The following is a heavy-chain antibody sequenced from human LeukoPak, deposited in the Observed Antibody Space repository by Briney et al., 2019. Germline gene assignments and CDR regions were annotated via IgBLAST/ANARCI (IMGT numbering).Heavy chain of an antibody. V-gene: IGHV3-23*01. J-gene: IGHJ3*02. D-gene: IGHD4-17*01. Sequence: QTWGSLRLSCAASGFTFSSYAMSWVRQAPGRGLEWVSSISGSGGSTQYADSVQGRFAISRDNSKNVLYLQMNSLRAEDTAVYFCARDPNGDYIGTFDMWGRGTMVSVSS. CDR3: ARDPNGDYIGTFDM. CDR2: ISGSGGST. CDR1: GFTFSSYA.